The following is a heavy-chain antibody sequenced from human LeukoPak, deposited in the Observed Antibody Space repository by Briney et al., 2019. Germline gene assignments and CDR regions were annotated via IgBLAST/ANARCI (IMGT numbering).Heavy chain of an antibody. V-gene: IGHV4-39*01. D-gene: IGHD2/OR15-2a*01. CDR2: IFHSGAT. CDR3: ARHSPPNSSDFYQYYGMDV. Sequence: SETLSLTCTVSGGSINSSNYYWAWIRQTPGKGLEWIGSIFHSGATYYNPSLKRRLTISLDPSKGHFSLKLSSLTVADTAVYFCARHSPPNSSDFYQYYGMDVWGQGTTVTVSS. CDR1: GGSINSSNYY. J-gene: IGHJ6*02.